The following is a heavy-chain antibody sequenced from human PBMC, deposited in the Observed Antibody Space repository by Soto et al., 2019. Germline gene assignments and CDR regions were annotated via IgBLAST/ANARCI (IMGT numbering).Heavy chain of an antibody. J-gene: IGHJ4*02. V-gene: IGHV3-74*01. CDR2: ISSDGSDT. CDR3: ARGVGYDPH. Sequence: LRLSCAASGFTFSIYWMHWVRQAPGKGLVWVSRISSDGSDTSYADSVKGRFTISRDNAKNTLYLQMNSLRDEDTAVYYCARGVGYDPHWGQGTLVTVSS. D-gene: IGHD2-8*02. CDR1: GFTFSIYW.